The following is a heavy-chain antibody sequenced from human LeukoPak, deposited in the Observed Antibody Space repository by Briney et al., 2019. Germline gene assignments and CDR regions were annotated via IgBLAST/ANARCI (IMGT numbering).Heavy chain of an antibody. CDR2: ISSSSSYI. CDR3: ARGTNTAMGVDN. Sequence: GGSLRLSCAASGFTFSSYSMNWVRQAPGRGLEWVSSISSSSSYIYYADSVKGRFTISRDNAKNSLYLQMNSLRAEDTAVYYCARGTNTAMGVDNWGQGTLVTVSS. CDR1: GFTFSSYS. D-gene: IGHD5-18*01. J-gene: IGHJ4*02. V-gene: IGHV3-21*01.